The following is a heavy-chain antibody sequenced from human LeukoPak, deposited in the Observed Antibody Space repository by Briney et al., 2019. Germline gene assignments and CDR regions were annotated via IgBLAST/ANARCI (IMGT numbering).Heavy chain of an antibody. CDR2: INHSGST. V-gene: IGHV4-34*01. D-gene: IGHD2-15*01. CDR1: GGSFSGYY. J-gene: IGHJ4*02. Sequence: SETLSLTCAVYGGSFSGYYWSWIRHPPGKGLEWIGEINHSGSTNYNPSLKSRVTISVDTSKNQFSLKLSSVTAADTAVYYCASSPYSSKPFDYWGQGTLVTVSS. CDR3: ASSPYSSKPFDY.